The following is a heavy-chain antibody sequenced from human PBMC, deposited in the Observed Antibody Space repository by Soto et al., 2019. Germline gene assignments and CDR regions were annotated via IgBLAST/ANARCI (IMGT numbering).Heavy chain of an antibody. V-gene: IGHV4-34*01. CDR2: INHSGST. CDR1: GGSFSGYY. Sequence: QVQLQQWGAGLLKPSETLSLTCAGYGGSFSGYYWSWIRQPPGKGLEWIGEINHSGSTNYNPSLKSRVTISVDTSKNQFSLKLSSVTAADTAVYYCAALRYSNFDYWGQGTLVTVSS. J-gene: IGHJ4*02. CDR3: AALRYSNFDY. D-gene: IGHD6-13*01.